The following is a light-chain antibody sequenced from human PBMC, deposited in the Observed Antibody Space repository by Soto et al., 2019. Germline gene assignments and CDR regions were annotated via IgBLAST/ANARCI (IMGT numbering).Light chain of an antibody. CDR2: GAS. Sequence: IVLTQSPGTLSLSPGERATLSCRARLRVYKNFLAWYQQKPCQAPRLLIIGASNRATRVPDKFSGSWSGTDFSLTIDRLEPEDFAVYFCQQYGGSPPTFGGGTKVAIK. CDR1: LRVYKNF. J-gene: IGKJ4*01. V-gene: IGKV3-20*01. CDR3: QQYGGSPPT.